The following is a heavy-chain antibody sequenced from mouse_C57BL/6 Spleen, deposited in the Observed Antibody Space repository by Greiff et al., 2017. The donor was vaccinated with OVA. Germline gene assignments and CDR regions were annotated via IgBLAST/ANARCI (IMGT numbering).Heavy chain of an antibody. Sequence: VQLQQSGAELVKPGASVKLSCKASGYTFTEYTIHWVKQRSGQGLEWIGWFYPGSGSIKYNEKFKDKATLTADKSSSTVYMELSRLTSEDSAVYCCARHEDLELHYGPWFAYWGQGTLVTVSA. V-gene: IGHV1-62-2*01. CDR2: FYPGSGSI. J-gene: IGHJ3*01. CDR3: ARHEDLELHYGPWFAY. D-gene: IGHD1-1*01. CDR1: GYTFTEYT.